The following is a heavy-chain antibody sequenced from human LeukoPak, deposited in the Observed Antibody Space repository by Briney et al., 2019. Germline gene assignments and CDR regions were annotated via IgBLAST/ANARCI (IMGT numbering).Heavy chain of an antibody. CDR3: ATGYAVRGVSYMDV. J-gene: IGHJ6*03. CDR1: GYTLTELS. D-gene: IGHD3-10*01. Sequence: AASVKVSCKVSGYTLTELSMHWVRQAPGKGLEWMGGFDPEDGETIYAQKFQGRVTMTEDTYTDTAYMELSSLRSEDTAVYYCATGYAVRGVSYMDVWGKGTTVTVSS. V-gene: IGHV1-24*01. CDR2: FDPEDGET.